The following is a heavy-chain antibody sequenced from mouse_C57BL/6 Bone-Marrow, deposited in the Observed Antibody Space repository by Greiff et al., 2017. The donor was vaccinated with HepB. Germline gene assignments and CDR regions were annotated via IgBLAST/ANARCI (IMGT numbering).Heavy chain of an antibody. V-gene: IGHV1-76*01. CDR2: IYPGSGNT. J-gene: IGHJ3*01. CDR3: ARDYGGGWFAY. CDR1: GYTFTDYY. D-gene: IGHD1-1*01. Sequence: QVTLKESGAELVRPGASVKLSCKASGYTFTDYYINWVKQRPGQGLEWIARIYPGSGNTYYNEKFKGKATLTAEKSSSTAYMQLSSLTSEDSAVYFCARDYGGGWFAYWGQGTLVTVSA.